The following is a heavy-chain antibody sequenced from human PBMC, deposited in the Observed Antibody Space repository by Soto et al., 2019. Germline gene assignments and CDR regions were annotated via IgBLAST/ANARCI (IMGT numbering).Heavy chain of an antibody. Sequence: EVQLVEFGGGLVQPGGSLRLSCAASGVTFSRYDMHWVRQVTGEGLEWVSGIGTAGDIYYPDSVKGPFTIARENATRALCLQIGSLRAEDTSVYYCARGIAADGGHASALWGRGTMVTVSS. CDR1: GVTFSRYD. D-gene: IGHD6-13*01. V-gene: IGHV3-13*01. CDR2: IGTAGDI. J-gene: IGHJ3*01. CDR3: ARGIAADGGHASAL.